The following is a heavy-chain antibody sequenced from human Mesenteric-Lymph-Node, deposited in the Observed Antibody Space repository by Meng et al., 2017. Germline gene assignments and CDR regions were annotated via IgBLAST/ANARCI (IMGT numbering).Heavy chain of an antibody. CDR1: GFTFTSSA. V-gene: IGHV1-58*02. CDR2: IVVGSGNT. D-gene: IGHD6-13*01. Sequence: SVKVSCKASGFTFTSSAMQWVRQARGQRLEWIGWIVVGSGNTNYAQKFQGRVTMTTDTSTSTTYMELRSLRSDDTAVYYCAASAAAAHQADYWGQGTLVTVSS. J-gene: IGHJ4*02. CDR3: AASAAAAHQADY.